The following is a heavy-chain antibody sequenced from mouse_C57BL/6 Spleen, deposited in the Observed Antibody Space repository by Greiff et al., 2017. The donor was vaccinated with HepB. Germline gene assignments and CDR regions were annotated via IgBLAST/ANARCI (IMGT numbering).Heavy chain of an antibody. CDR1: GYTFTSYW. V-gene: IGHV1-50*01. D-gene: IGHD1-1*01. Sequence: QVQLQQPGAELVKPGASVKLSCKASGYTFTSYWMQWVKQRPGQGLEWIGEIDPSDSYTNYNQKFKGKATLTVDTSSSTAYMQLSSLTSEDSAVYYCASSYYYGSSYPLFDYWGQGTTLTVSS. CDR3: ASSYYYGSSYPLFDY. CDR2: IDPSDSYT. J-gene: IGHJ2*01.